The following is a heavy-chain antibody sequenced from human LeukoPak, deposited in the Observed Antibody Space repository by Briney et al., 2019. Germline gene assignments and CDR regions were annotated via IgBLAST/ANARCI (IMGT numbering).Heavy chain of an antibody. D-gene: IGHD3-9*01. Sequence: GASVKVSCKASGYTFISYGISWVRQAPGQGLEWMGWISAYNGNTNYAQKLQGRVTMTTDTSTSTAYMELRSLRSDDTAVYYCARDGYFYSEYFQHWARAPWSPSPQ. V-gene: IGHV1-18*01. CDR3: ARDGYFYSEYFQH. CDR2: ISAYNGNT. CDR1: GYTFISYG. J-gene: IGHJ1*01.